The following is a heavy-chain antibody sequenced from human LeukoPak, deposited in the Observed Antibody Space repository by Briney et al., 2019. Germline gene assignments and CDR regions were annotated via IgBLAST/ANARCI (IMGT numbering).Heavy chain of an antibody. V-gene: IGHV3-30*04. J-gene: IGHJ5*02. CDR2: ISYDGSNK. D-gene: IGHD3-10*01. CDR1: GFTFSSYA. CDR3: AKDLMRDRWFGES. Sequence: GRSLRLSCAASGFTFSSYAMHWVRQAPGKGLEWVAVISYDGSNKYYADSVKGRFTISKDTSRNTLYLQMNSLRAEDTAVYYCAKDLMRDRWFGESWGQGTLVTVSS.